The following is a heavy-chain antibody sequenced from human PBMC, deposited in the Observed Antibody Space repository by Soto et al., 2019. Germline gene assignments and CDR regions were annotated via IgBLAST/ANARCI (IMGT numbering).Heavy chain of an antibody. CDR1: GGTFSSYT. Sequence: SVKVSCKASGGTFSSYTISWVRQAPGQGLEWMGRIIPILGIANYAQKFQGRVTITADKSTSTAYMELSSLRSEDTAVYYCAREKYYDFWSGYSHFDYWGQGTLVTVSS. D-gene: IGHD3-3*01. V-gene: IGHV1-69*04. J-gene: IGHJ4*02. CDR3: AREKYYDFWSGYSHFDY. CDR2: IIPILGIA.